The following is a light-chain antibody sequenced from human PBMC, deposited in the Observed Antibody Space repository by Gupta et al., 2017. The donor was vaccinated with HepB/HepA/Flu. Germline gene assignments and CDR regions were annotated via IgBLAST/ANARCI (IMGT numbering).Light chain of an antibody. J-gene: IGKJ5*01. CDR1: QGINNY. V-gene: IGKV1-9*01. CDR2: AAF. CDR3: QQSEAYPVT. Sequence: DIQLTQSPSFLSASVGDRVTISCWASQGINNYLAWYQQKPGKAPKLLIYAAFTLQSGVPSRFSGSASGTEFTLTISSLQPEDFATYYCQQSEAYPVTFGQGTRLDLK.